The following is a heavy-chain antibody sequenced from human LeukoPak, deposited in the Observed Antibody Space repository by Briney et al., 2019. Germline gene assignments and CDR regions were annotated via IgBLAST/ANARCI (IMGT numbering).Heavy chain of an antibody. V-gene: IGHV4-59*01. CDR3: ASQLYYYDSSGYYSN. Sequence: KPSETLSLTCTVSGGSISSYYWSWIRQPPGKGLEWIGYIYYSGSTNYNPSLKSRVTISVDTSKNQFSLKLSSVTAADTAVYYCASQLYYYDSSGYYSNWGQGTLVTVSS. CDR1: GGSISSYY. D-gene: IGHD3-22*01. CDR2: IYYSGST. J-gene: IGHJ4*02.